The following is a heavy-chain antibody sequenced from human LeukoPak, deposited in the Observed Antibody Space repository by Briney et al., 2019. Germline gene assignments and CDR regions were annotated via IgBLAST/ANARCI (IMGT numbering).Heavy chain of an antibody. CDR1: GYTFTSYY. J-gene: IGHJ5*02. V-gene: IGHV1-46*01. Sequence: GASVKVSCKASGYTFTSYYMHWVRHAPAQALEGGGIINPSGGSTIYAQKLQGRVTMTRDTATSTAYMALSSARSEHTAVYYCARADGGLVAARRLYNWFDPWGQGTLVTVSS. CDR2: INPSGGST. D-gene: IGHD2-15*01. CDR3: ARADGGLVAARRLYNWFDP.